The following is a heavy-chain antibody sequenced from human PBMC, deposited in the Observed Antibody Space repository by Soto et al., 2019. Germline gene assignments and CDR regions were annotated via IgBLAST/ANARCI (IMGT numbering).Heavy chain of an antibody. CDR1: GGTFSSYT. Sequence: SVKVSCKASGGTFSSYTISWVRQAPGQGLEWMGRIIPILGIANYAQKFQGRVTITADKSTSTAYMELSSLRSEDTAVYYCARGCWSGYWLDYWGQGTLVTVSS. J-gene: IGHJ4*02. CDR3: ARGCWSGYWLDY. CDR2: IIPILGIA. D-gene: IGHD3-3*01. V-gene: IGHV1-69*02.